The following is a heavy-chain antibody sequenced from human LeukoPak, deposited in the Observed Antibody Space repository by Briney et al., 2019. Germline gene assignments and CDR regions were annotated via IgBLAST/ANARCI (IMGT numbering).Heavy chain of an antibody. CDR2: IYPGDSGT. D-gene: IGHD3-16*02. V-gene: IGHV5-51*01. J-gene: IGHJ4*02. CDR1: GYSFTSYW. CDR3: ARRGELRLGELSPFDY. Sequence: GESLKISCKGSGYSFTSYWIGWVRQMPGKGLEWMGIIYPGDSGTRYSPSFQGQVTITADKSISTAYLQWSSLKASDTAMYYCARRGELRLGELSPFDYWGQGTLVTVSS.